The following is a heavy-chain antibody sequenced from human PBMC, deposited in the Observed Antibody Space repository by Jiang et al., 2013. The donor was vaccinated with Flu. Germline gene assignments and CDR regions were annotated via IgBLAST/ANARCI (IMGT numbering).Heavy chain of an antibody. CDR3: ARGGTRGYSYGYSYYGMDV. CDR1: GGTFSSYA. CDR2: IIPIFGTA. Sequence: AEVKKPGSSVKVSCKASGGTFSSYAISWVRQAPGQGLEWMGGIIPIFGTANYAQKFQGRVTITADESTSTAYMELSSLRSEDTAVYYCARGGTRGYSYGYSYYGMDVWGQGTTVTVSS. V-gene: IGHV1-69*01. D-gene: IGHD5-18*01. J-gene: IGHJ6*02.